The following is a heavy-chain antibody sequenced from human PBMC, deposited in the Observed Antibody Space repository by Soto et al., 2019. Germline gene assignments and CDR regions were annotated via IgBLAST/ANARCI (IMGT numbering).Heavy chain of an antibody. Sequence: GGSLRLSCAVSGFSFGSYWMSWVRQAPGKGLEWLASIKDDGSERYYLDSVKGRFTISRDNAKDSLSLQMNSLRGEDTAFYYCARDVGPVTIFGEALSGYFDFWGQGTLVTVSS. J-gene: IGHJ4*02. CDR1: GFSFGSYW. CDR2: IKDDGSER. V-gene: IGHV3-7*03. D-gene: IGHD3-3*01. CDR3: ARDVGPVTIFGEALSGYFDF.